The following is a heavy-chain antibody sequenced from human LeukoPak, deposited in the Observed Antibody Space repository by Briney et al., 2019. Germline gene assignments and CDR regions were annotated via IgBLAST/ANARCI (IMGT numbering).Heavy chain of an antibody. CDR3: VRSDDFWSGYYGY. V-gene: IGHV4-59*01. J-gene: IGHJ4*02. D-gene: IGHD3-3*01. CDR1: GGSISSYC. CDR2: IFYSGST. Sequence: PSETLSLTCTVSGGSISSYCWSWLRQPPGKGLEWIGYIFYSGSTNYNPSLKSRVTISVDTSKNQFSLKLSSVTAADTAVYYCVRSDDFWSGYYGYWGQGTLVTVSS.